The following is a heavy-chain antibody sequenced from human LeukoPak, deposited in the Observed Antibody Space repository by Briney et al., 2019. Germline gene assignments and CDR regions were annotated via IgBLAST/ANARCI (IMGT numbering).Heavy chain of an antibody. CDR2: IKQDGSEK. J-gene: IGHJ4*02. CDR3: AKSSGSYGFDY. CDR1: GFTFSSYE. V-gene: IGHV3-7*01. Sequence: GGSLRLSCAASGFTFSSYEMNWVRQAPGKGLEWVANIKQDGSEKYYVDSVKGRFTISRDNAKNSLYLQMNSLRAEDTAVYYCAKSSGSYGFDYWGQGTLVTVSS. D-gene: IGHD1-26*01.